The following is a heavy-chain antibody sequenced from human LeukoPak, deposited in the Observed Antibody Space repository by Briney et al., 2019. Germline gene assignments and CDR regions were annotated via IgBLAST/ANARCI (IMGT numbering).Heavy chain of an antibody. Sequence: GASVKVSCKASGYTFTSYGMSWVRQAPGQGLEWMGWISAYNGSTKYAQKLQGRVTMTTDTSTGTAYMELRSLRPDDTAVYYCARDLTSNVAVTEYHYYAMDVWGQGTTVTVSS. D-gene: IGHD6-19*01. CDR3: ARDLTSNVAVTEYHYYAMDV. CDR1: GYTFTSYG. CDR2: ISAYNGST. V-gene: IGHV1-18*01. J-gene: IGHJ6*02.